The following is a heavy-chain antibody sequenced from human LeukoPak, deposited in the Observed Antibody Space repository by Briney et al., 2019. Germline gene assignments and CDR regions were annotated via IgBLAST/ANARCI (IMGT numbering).Heavy chain of an antibody. CDR3: ARDNRGYDYVWGSYLDY. CDR1: GFTFSSYS. J-gene: IGHJ4*02. CDR2: ISSSSSYI. V-gene: IGHV3-21*04. Sequence: PGGSLRLSCAASGFTFSSYSMNWVRQAPGKGLEWVSSISSSSSYIYYADSVKGRFTISRDNAKNSLYLQMNSLRAEDTAVYYCARDNRGYDYVWGSYLDYWGQGTLVTVSS. D-gene: IGHD3-16*02.